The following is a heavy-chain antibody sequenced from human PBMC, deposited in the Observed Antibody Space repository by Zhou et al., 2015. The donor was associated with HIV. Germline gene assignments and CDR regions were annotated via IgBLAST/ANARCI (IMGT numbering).Heavy chain of an antibody. CDR1: GGTFSNSA. CDR2: IIPIFGTA. CDR3: ARDMTHYDSSDGADAFDI. D-gene: IGHD3-22*01. J-gene: IGHJ3*02. V-gene: IGHV1-69*01. Sequence: QEELVQSGAEVKKPGSSVTVSCKASGGTFSNSAISWVRQAPGQGLEWMGGIIPIFGTADYAQKFQGRVTFTADESTGTAYMELSSLISEDTAVYYCARDMTHYDSSDGADAFDIWGQGTMVTVSS.